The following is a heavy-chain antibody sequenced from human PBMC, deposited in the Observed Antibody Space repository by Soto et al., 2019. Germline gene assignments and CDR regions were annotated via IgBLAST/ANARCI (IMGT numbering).Heavy chain of an antibody. J-gene: IGHJ3*02. CDR2: INAGSGNT. D-gene: IGHD3-3*02. V-gene: IGHV1-3*01. CDR1: GYTFSAYT. Sequence: QAQLVQAGAEMKKPGASVKVSCKATGYTFSAYTMNWVRQAPGQSLEWMGWINAGSGNTKYSQNFQGRVSSTRDTSASTVDMELTGLTSEDTAVYYCARDTETLGPRANDALDIWGPGTMVTVSS. CDR3: ARDTETLGPRANDALDI.